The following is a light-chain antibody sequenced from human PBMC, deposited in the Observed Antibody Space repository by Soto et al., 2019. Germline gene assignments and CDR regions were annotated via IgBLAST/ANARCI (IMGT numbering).Light chain of an antibody. Sequence: QSALTQPPSASGSRGQSVTISCTGTSSDIGGYNYASWYQQHPGKAPKLLIYGVTARPSGVPDRFSGSKSGNTASLTVSGLQAEDEADYYCCSFAGSNRRVFGTGTKVTVL. CDR2: GVT. V-gene: IGLV2-8*01. J-gene: IGLJ1*01. CDR3: CSFAGSNRRV. CDR1: SSDIGGYNY.